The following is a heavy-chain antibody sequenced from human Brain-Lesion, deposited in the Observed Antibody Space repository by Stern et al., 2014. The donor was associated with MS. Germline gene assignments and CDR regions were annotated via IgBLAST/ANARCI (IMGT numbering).Heavy chain of an antibody. V-gene: IGHV3-7*01. CDR1: GFTFGNYW. J-gene: IGHJ6*02. D-gene: IGHD3-3*01. CDR3: ARVYNTIYGIVTQRGSGMDV. CDR2: IKEDGTEK. Sequence: EDQLVESGGGLVQPGGSLTISCTAAGFTFGNYWMTWVRQAPGKGLEGVANIKEDGTEKNYVDSVKGRFTISRDNARNSLYLQMNSLRVEDTALYYCARVYNTIYGIVTQRGSGMDVWGQGTTVIVSS.